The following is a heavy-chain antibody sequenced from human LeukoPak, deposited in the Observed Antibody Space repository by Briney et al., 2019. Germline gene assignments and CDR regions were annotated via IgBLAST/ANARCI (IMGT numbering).Heavy chain of an antibody. Sequence: SETLSLTCAVYGGSFSGYYWSWIRQPPGKGLEWIGEINHSGSTNYNPSLKSRVTISVDTSKNQFSLKLSSVTAADTAVYYCARVLTATVYPSAMFDPWGQGTLVTVSS. CDR1: GGSFSGYY. V-gene: IGHV4-34*01. CDR3: ARVLTATVYPSAMFDP. J-gene: IGHJ5*02. D-gene: IGHD4-17*01. CDR2: INHSGST.